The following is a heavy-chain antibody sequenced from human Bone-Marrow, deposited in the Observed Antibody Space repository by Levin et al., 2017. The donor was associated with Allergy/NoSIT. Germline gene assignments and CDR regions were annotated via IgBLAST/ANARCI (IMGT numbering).Heavy chain of an antibody. V-gene: IGHV3-7*01. CDR1: GFTFSSYW. J-gene: IGHJ4*02. Sequence: GGSLRLSCAASGFTFSSYWMSWVRQAPGKGLEWVANIKQDGSEKYYVDSVKGRFTISRDNAKNSLYLQMNSLRVEDTAVYYCARDTFSEPFDYWGQGTLVTVSS. CDR2: IKQDGSEK. D-gene: IGHD3-3*02. CDR3: ARDTFSEPFDY.